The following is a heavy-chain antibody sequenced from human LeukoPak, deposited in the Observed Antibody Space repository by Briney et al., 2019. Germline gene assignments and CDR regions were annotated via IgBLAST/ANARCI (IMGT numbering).Heavy chain of an antibody. Sequence: SQTLSLTCTVSGGPISSVDYYWNWIRQPPGKGLEWIGYIYYSGSTYYNPSLKSRATISLDTSKNHFSLKLSSLTPPDTAVYYCPSPILDYSHLDYWGQGPLVPVSS. CDR2: IYYSGST. V-gene: IGHV4-30-4*08. CDR3: PSPILDYSHLDY. CDR1: GGPISSVDYY. D-gene: IGHD4-11*01. J-gene: IGHJ4*02.